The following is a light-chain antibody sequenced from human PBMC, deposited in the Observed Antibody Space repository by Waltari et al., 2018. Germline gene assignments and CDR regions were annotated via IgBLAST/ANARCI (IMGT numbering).Light chain of an antibody. CDR1: QNINTW. V-gene: IGKV1-5*03. J-gene: IGKJ1*01. CDR3: QEYATYWT. Sequence: DIQMTQSPSTLSASVGDRVTITCRASQNINTWLAWYQQIPGSAPKLLIYKASSLESGVPSRFRGSGSGTEFTLTISSLQPDDFATYYCQEYATYWTFGQGTKVEMK. CDR2: KAS.